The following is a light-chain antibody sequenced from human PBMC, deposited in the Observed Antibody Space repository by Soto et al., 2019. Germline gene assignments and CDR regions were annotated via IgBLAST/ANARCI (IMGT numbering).Light chain of an antibody. J-gene: IGLJ2*01. CDR3: SSHTSSTTLSI. Sequence: QSALTQPASVSGSPGQSITISCTGTSSDIGGYNYVSWYQQHPGNAPKLIIYDVTNRPSGVSNRFSGSKSGDTASLTISGLLAEDETDYYCSSHTSSTTLSIFGGGTKVTVL. CDR1: SSDIGGYNY. V-gene: IGLV2-14*01. CDR2: DVT.